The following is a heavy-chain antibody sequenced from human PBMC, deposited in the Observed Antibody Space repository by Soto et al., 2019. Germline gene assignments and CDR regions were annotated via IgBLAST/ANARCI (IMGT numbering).Heavy chain of an antibody. CDR1: GFTFSSYG. CDR3: ARDGSSNHYYYYGMDV. J-gene: IGHJ6*02. V-gene: IGHV3-33*01. D-gene: IGHD6-13*01. CDR2: IWYDGSNK. Sequence: QVQLVESGGGVVQPGRSLRLSCAASGFTFSSYGMHWVRQAPGKGLEWVAVIWYDGSNKYYADSVKGRFTISRDNSKNTLYLQMNSLRAEVTAVYYCARDGSSNHYYYYGMDVWGQGTTVTVSS.